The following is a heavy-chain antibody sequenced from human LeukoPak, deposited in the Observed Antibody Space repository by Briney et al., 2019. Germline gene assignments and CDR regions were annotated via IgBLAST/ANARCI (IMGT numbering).Heavy chain of an antibody. J-gene: IGHJ4*02. CDR3: AKDLQSEASG. CDR2: ISWNSGSI. Sequence: GGSLRLSCAASGFTFDDYAMHWVRQAPGKGLEWVSGISWNSGSIGYADSVKGRFTISRDNAKNSLYLQMNSLRAEDTALYYCAKDLQSEASGWGQGTLVTVSS. CDR1: GFTFDDYA. V-gene: IGHV3-9*01.